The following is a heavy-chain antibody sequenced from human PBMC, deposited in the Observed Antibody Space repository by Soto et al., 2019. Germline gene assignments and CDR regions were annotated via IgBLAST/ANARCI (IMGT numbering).Heavy chain of an antibody. Sequence: ASVKVSCKASGYTFTSYGISWVRQAPGQGLEWMGWISAYNGNTNYAQKLQGRVTMTTDTSTSTAYKELRSLRSDDTAVYYCAIGRDSLGIAAAGGDYYYYMDVWGKGTTVTVSS. CDR2: ISAYNGNT. CDR3: AIGRDSLGIAAAGGDYYYYMDV. J-gene: IGHJ6*03. CDR1: GYTFTSYG. D-gene: IGHD6-13*01. V-gene: IGHV1-18*01.